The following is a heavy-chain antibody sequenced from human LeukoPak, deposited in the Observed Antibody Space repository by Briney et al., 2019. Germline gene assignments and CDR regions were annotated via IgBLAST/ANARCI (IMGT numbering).Heavy chain of an antibody. D-gene: IGHD2-21*02. V-gene: IGHV3-74*01. CDR2: INSDGSST. CDR1: GFTFSNYW. CDR3: ARQVVTLSSDAFDI. J-gene: IGHJ3*02. Sequence: PGGSLRLSCAASGFTFSNYWMHWVRQAPGKGLVWVSRINSDGSSTGYADSVKGRFTITRDNAKNTLYLQMNSLRAEDTAVYYCARQVVTLSSDAFDIWGQGTMVTVSS.